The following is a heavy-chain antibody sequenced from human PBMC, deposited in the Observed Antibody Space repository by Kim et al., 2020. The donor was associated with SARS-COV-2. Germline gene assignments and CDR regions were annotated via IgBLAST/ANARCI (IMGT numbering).Heavy chain of an antibody. CDR3: ARDMEYTGSWIFDC. D-gene: IGHD6-13*01. Sequence: ADSVKGRFTISRDNAKNSRYLQMNSLIAEDTAVYYCARDMEYTGSWIFDCWGQGTLVTVSS. J-gene: IGHJ4*02. V-gene: IGHV3-21*01.